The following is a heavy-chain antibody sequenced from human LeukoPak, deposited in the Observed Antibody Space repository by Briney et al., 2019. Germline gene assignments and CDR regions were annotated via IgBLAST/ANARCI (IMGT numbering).Heavy chain of an antibody. CDR2: ISSDGSRI. CDR3: ARDNGRNGFDI. V-gene: IGHV3-74*01. Sequence: GGSLRLSCAASGFTFSSYWMHWVRQAPGKELVWVSRISSDGSRISYADSVKGRFTISRDDAKKTLDLQMNSLRAEDTAVYFCARDNGRNGFDIWGQGTMVTVSS. J-gene: IGHJ3*02. CDR1: GFTFSSYW.